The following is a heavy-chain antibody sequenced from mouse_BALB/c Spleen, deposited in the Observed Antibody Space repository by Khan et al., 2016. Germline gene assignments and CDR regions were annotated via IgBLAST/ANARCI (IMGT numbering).Heavy chain of an antibody. CDR3: ASTVWYFEG. Sequence: EVKLLESGGGLVQPGGSLKLSCAASGFDFSRYWMSWVRQAPGKGLEWIGEINPDSSTINYTPSLKDKFIISRDNAKNTLYLQLSNLRAEDTALYYWASTVWYFEGWGAGTTVTVAA. CDR1: GFDFSRYW. CDR2: INPDSSTI. J-gene: IGHJ1*01. V-gene: IGHV4-1*02.